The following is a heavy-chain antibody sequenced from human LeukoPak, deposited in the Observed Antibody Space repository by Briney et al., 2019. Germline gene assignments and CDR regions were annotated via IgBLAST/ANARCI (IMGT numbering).Heavy chain of an antibody. D-gene: IGHD5-18*01. CDR3: ARQEMGYSYNLFDY. Sequence: SETLSLTCTVSGGSISSSSYYWGWIRQPPGKGLEWIGSIYYSGSTYYNPSLKSRVTISVDTSKNQFSLKLTSLTAADTAVYYCARQEMGYSYNLFDYWGQGTLVTVSS. V-gene: IGHV4-39*01. J-gene: IGHJ4*02. CDR1: GGSISSSSYY. CDR2: IYYSGST.